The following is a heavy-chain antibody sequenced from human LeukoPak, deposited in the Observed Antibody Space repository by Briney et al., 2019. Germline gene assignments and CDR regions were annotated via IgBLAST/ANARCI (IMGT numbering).Heavy chain of an antibody. J-gene: IGHJ6*03. CDR3: ASGNDYPYYYYYMDV. D-gene: IGHD4-11*01. V-gene: IGHV4-34*01. CDR2: INHSGST. CDR1: GGSFSGYY. Sequence: PSETLSLTCAVYGGSFSGYYWSWIRQPPGKGLEWIGEINHSGSTNYNPSLKSRVTISVDTSKNQFSLKLSSVTVADTAVYYCASGNDYPYYYYYMDVWGKGTTVTVSS.